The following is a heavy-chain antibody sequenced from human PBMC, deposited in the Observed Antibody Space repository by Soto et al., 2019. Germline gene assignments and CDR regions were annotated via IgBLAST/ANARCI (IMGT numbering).Heavy chain of an antibody. V-gene: IGHV2-70*04. CDR2: IDWDGEK. CDR3: ARTTNTGTDY. Sequence: SGPTLVNPTQTLTLTCTFSGFSLTSNEMRVTWIRQPPGKALEWLARIDWDGEKFYSSSLRTRLTISKDSSKNQVVLTMTNMDPVDAATYYCARTTNTGTDYWGQGTLVTVSS. J-gene: IGHJ4*02. CDR1: GFSLTSNEMR. D-gene: IGHD1-1*01.